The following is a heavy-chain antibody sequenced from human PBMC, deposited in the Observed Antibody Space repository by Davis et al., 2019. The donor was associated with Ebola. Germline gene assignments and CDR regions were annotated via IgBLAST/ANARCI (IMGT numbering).Heavy chain of an antibody. CDR2: IYSGGST. J-gene: IGHJ5*02. CDR3: AREKVGGSGSWFDP. V-gene: IGHV3-53*01. Sequence: GESLKISCAASGFTVSSNYMSWVRQAPGKGLEWVSVIYSGGSTYYADSVKGRFTISRDNSKNTLYLQMNSLRAEDTAVYYCAREKVGGSGSWFDPWGQGTLVTVSS. CDR1: GFTVSSNY. D-gene: IGHD3-10*01.